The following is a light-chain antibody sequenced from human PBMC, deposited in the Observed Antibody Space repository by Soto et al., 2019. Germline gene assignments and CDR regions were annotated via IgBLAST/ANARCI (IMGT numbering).Light chain of an antibody. CDR1: QSVSSN. Sequence: ETVMTQSPATLSVSPGERATLPYRASQSVSSNLAWFQQKPGQAPRVLIHGASTRAAGIPARFSGSGSGTEFTLTISGLQSEDFAVYYCQQYNNWPLTFGQGTKVDI. CDR3: QQYNNWPLT. CDR2: GAS. V-gene: IGKV3-15*01. J-gene: IGKJ1*01.